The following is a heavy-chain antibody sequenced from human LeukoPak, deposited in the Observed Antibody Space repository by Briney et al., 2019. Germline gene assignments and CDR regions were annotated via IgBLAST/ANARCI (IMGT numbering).Heavy chain of an antibody. Sequence: GGSLRLSCAASGFTFSDYGMVWVRVRQAPGRGLEWVSAICKSGGSTFYADSVKGRFTISRDNSKNTLYLQMNSLRAEDTAVYYCARSPRGSYFGTSDAFDIWGQGTMVTVSS. CDR3: ARSPRGSYFGTSDAFDI. CDR1: GFTFSDYG. J-gene: IGHJ3*02. V-gene: IGHV3-23*01. D-gene: IGHD1-26*01. CDR2: ICKSGGST.